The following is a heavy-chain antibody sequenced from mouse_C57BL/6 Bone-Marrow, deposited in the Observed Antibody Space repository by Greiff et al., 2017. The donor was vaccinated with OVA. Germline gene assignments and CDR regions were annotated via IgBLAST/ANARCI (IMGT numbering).Heavy chain of an antibody. CDR3: ASDYDYDGGVAY. J-gene: IGHJ3*01. CDR1: GYTFTSYW. D-gene: IGHD2-4*01. CDR2: IHPNSGST. V-gene: IGHV1-64*01. Sequence: QVQLQQPGAELVKPGASVKLSCKASGYTFTSYWMHWVKQRPGQGLEWIGMIHPNSGSTNYNEKFKSKATLTVDTSSSTAYMQLSSLTSEDSAVYYWASDYDYDGGVAYWGQGTLVT.